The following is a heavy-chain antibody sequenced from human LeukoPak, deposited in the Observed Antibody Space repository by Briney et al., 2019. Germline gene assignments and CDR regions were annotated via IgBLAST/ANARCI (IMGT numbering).Heavy chain of an antibody. D-gene: IGHD2-8*01. J-gene: IGHJ4*02. Sequence: ASVKVSCKASGDTFTSYGFSWVRQAPGQGLEWMGWISGYNGNTRYAENFQGRVIMTTDTSTGTVFMELTSLGSDDTAVYYCATGTSGLHYWGQGTLITVSS. CDR1: GDTFTSYG. CDR2: ISGYNGNT. V-gene: IGHV1-18*01. CDR3: ATGTSGLHY.